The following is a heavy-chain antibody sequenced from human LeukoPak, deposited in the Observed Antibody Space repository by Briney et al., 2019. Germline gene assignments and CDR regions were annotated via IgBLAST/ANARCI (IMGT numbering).Heavy chain of an antibody. CDR2: IKQDGTEK. J-gene: IGHJ4*02. V-gene: IGHV3-7*01. CDR3: ARGRVVVVPSVRWDY. D-gene: IGHD2-2*01. CDR1: GFTFSGYA. Sequence: GGSLRLSCAASGFTFSGYAMHWVRQAPGKGLEWVANIKQDGTEKYYVDSVKGRFTISRDNAKNSLYLQMDSLRAEDTAVYYCARGRVVVVPSVRWDYWGQGALVTVSS.